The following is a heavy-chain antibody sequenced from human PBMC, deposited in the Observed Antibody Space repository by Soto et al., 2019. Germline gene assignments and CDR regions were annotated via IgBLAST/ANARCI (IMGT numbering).Heavy chain of an antibody. CDR2: INSDGSST. V-gene: IGHV3-74*01. D-gene: IGHD6-6*01. CDR1: GCTFSSYW. J-gene: IGHJ4*02. CDR3: ASGGSSLNFDS. Sequence: GGSLRLPCAASGCTFSSYWMQWVRQAPGKGLVWVSWINSDGSSTSYADSVKGRFTISRDNAKNTLYLQMNSLRAEDTAVYYCASGGSSLNFDSWGQGTLVTVSS.